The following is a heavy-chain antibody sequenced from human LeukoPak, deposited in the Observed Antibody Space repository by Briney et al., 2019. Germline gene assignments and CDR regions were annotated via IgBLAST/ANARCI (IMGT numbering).Heavy chain of an antibody. D-gene: IGHD5-12*01. V-gene: IGHV3-30*18. CDR1: GFTFSSFG. CDR2: ISNDGSND. Sequence: GGSLRLSCAASGFTFSSFGMHWVRQAPGQGLVWVAVISNDGSNDYYADSVKGRFTISRDNSKNTLSLQMNSLRTEDTAIYYCAKNGVKVATIYYHYSWGQGTLVTVSS. CDR3: AKNGVKVATIYYHYS. J-gene: IGHJ4*02.